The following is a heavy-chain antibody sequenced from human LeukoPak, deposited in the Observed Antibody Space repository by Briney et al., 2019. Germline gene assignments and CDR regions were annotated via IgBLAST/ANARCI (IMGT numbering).Heavy chain of an antibody. CDR2: IRSNAYGGTT. CDR3: IRGESLLEWTLNIDY. CDR1: GFTFGDYA. D-gene: IGHD3-3*01. Sequence: GGSLRLSCTASGFTFGDYAMSWVRQAPGKGREWVGFIRSNAYGGTTEYAASVKERFTMSRDDSKSIAYLQMNSLKSEDTAVYYCIRGESLLEWTLNIDYWGQGTLVTVSS. J-gene: IGHJ4*02. V-gene: IGHV3-49*04.